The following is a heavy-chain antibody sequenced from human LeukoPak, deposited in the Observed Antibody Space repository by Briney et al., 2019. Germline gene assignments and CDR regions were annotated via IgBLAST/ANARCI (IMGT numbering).Heavy chain of an antibody. D-gene: IGHD5-18*01. V-gene: IGHV2-70*11. CDR2: IDWNDDK. CDR1: GFSLSTSGMC. Sequence: SGPTLVNPTQTLTLTCTFSGFSLSTSGMCVSWIRQPPGKALEWLARIDWNDDKYYSTSLKTRLTISKDTSKNQVVITMTNMDPVDTATYYCARALCGYSYGYDYWGQGTLVTVSS. J-gene: IGHJ4*02. CDR3: ARALCGYSYGYDY.